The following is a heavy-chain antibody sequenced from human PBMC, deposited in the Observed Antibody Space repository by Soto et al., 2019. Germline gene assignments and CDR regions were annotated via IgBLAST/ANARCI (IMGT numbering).Heavy chain of an antibody. V-gene: IGHV3-30*18. CDR3: AKDGTIFGVVNNAFDI. D-gene: IGHD3-3*01. Sequence: GGSLRLSCAASGFTFSSYGMHWVRQAPGKGLEWVAVISYDGSNKYYADSVKGRFTISRDNSKNTLYLQMNSLRAEDTAVYYCAKDGTIFGVVNNAFDIWGQGTMVTVSS. CDR2: ISYDGSNK. J-gene: IGHJ3*02. CDR1: GFTFSSYG.